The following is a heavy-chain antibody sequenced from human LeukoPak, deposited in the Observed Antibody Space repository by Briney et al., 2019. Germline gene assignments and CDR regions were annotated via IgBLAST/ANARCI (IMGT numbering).Heavy chain of an antibody. V-gene: IGHV3-7*01. CDR3: VRDLGSIATAGTETFDI. CDR1: GFTFNTYW. J-gene: IGHJ3*02. CDR2: IKNDGSEK. Sequence: GGSLRLSCAASGFTFNTYWMSWVRQAPGKGLEWVANIKNDGSEKYYVDSVKGRFTISRDNAENSLYLQMNSLRAEDTAVYYCVRDLGSIATAGTETFDIWGQGTMVTVSS. D-gene: IGHD6-13*01.